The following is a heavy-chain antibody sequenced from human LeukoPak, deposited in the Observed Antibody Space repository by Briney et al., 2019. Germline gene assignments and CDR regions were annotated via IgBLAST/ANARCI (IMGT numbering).Heavy chain of an antibody. CDR2: ISWNSGSI. Sequence: GGSLRLSCAASGFTFSRYYMHWVRQAPGKGLEWVSGISWNSGSIGYADSVKGRFTISRDNAKNSLYLQMNSLRAEDTALYYCAKDRYYYDSSGYLDYWGQGTLVTVSS. J-gene: IGHJ4*02. D-gene: IGHD3-22*01. CDR1: GFTFSRYY. CDR3: AKDRYYYDSSGYLDY. V-gene: IGHV3-9*01.